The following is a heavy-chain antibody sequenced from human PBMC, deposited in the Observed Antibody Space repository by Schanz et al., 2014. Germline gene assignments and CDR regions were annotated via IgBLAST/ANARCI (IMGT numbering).Heavy chain of an antibody. CDR3: ARGPLGTSP. J-gene: IGHJ5*02. CDR1: GGTFSSDT. CDR2: IVPIAGIT. V-gene: IGHV1-69*02. D-gene: IGHD5-12*01. Sequence: QVHLVQSGAEVKKPGSSVKVSCKASGGTFSSDTFSWVRQAPGQGLEWMGRIVPIAGITNYAQRFQGRVTITADKSSDTAYRELSSLKSEDTAVYDCARGPLGTSPWGQGTLVTVSS.